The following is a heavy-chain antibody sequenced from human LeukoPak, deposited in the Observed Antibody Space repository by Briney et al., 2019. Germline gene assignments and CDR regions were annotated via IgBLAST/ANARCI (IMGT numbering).Heavy chain of an antibody. J-gene: IGHJ6*03. CDR2: ISGSGGST. CDR1: GFTFSRYA. V-gene: IGHV3-23*01. CDR3: AKAHHNYVWGSYRLIYYYYYMDV. Sequence: GGSLRLSCAASGFTFSRYAMSWVRQAPGKGLEWVSAISGSGGSTYYADSVKGRFTISRDNSKNTLYLQMNSLRAEDTAVYYCAKAHHNYVWGSYRLIYYYYYMDVWGKGTTVTVSS. D-gene: IGHD3-16*02.